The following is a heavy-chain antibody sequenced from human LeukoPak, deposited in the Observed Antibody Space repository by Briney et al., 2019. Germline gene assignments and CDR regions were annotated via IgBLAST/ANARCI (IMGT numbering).Heavy chain of an antibody. CDR3: AREEQQLVRTHARDFDY. CDR1: GDSISSYY. Sequence: SETLSLTCTISGDSISSYYWSWIRQPAGKGLEWIGRIYVSGSTDYNPSLKSRVTMSLDTSKNQFSLRLTSVTAADTAVYYCAREEQQLVRTHARDFDYWGQGTLVTVSS. D-gene: IGHD6-13*01. V-gene: IGHV4-4*07. J-gene: IGHJ4*02. CDR2: IYVSGST.